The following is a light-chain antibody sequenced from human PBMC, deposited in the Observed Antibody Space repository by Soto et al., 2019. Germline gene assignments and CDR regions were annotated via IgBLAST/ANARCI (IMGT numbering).Light chain of an antibody. J-gene: IGKJ1*01. CDR2: GAS. CDR1: QSVSSSY. CDR3: QQYGSSART. Sequence: EIVLTQSPGTLSLSPGERATLSCRASQSVSSSYLAWYQQKPAQAPRLLIYGASIRATGIPDRFSGSGCGTDFTLTISRLEPEDFAVYSCQQYGSSARTFGQGTELHIK. V-gene: IGKV3-20*01.